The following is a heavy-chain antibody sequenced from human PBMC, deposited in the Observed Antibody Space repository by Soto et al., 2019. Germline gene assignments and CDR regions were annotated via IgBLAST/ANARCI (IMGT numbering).Heavy chain of an antibody. V-gene: IGHV5-51*01. Sequence: GESLKISCKGSGYSFTSYWIGWVRQMPGKGLEWMGIIYPGDSDTRYSPSFQGQVTISADKSISTAYLQWSSLKASDTAMYYCASVSPRDSSGYPPDAFDIWGQGTMVT. CDR2: IYPGDSDT. D-gene: IGHD3-22*01. J-gene: IGHJ3*02. CDR3: ASVSPRDSSGYPPDAFDI. CDR1: GYSFTSYW.